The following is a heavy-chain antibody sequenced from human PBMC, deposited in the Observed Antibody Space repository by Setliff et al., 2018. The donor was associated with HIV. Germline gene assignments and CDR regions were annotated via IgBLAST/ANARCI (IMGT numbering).Heavy chain of an antibody. V-gene: IGHV4-39*07. D-gene: IGHD3-10*01. CDR3: ARGAPYGSGRHRCNS. Sequence: SETLSLTCTVSGLSMSRSSYYWGWIRQPPGKGLEWIGSIYYSGSTYYNPSLTSRVTISVDTSNNKFSLRLTSVTAADTALYYCARGAPYGSGRHRCNSWGQGTLVTVSS. CDR1: GLSMSRSSYY. J-gene: IGHJ4*02. CDR2: IYYSGST.